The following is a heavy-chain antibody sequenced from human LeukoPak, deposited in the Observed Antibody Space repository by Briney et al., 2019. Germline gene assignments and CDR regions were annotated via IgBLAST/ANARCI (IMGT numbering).Heavy chain of an antibody. CDR2: IYYSGNT. CDR1: GASISSSSYY. CDR3: ARGGIAARSWFDP. D-gene: IGHD6-6*01. V-gene: IGHV4-39*01. Sequence: SETLSLTCTVSGASISSSSYYWGWIRQSPGKGLEWIGSIYYSGNTYYNPSLKSRVTISVDTSKNQFSLKLSSVTAADTAVYYCARGGIAARSWFDPWGQGTLVTVSS. J-gene: IGHJ5*02.